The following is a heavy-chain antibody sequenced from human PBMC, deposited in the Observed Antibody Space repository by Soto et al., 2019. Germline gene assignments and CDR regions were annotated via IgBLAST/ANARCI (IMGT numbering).Heavy chain of an antibody. J-gene: IGHJ6*02. V-gene: IGHV4-34*01. CDR3: ARGPVVRGMDF. CDR1: GGSFRGYY. CDR2: INHSGNT. Sequence: QVQLQQWGAGVLKPSETLSLSCAVSGGSFRGYYWSWIRQTPGKGLEWIGEINHSGNTNYNPSLKSRVTISLDTSKIHLSLRVSSVTAADTAVYFCARGPVVRGMDFWGQGTTVTVSS. D-gene: IGHD6-6*01.